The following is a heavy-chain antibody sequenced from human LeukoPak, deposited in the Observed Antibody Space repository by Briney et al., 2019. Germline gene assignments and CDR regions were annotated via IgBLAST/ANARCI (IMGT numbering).Heavy chain of an antibody. D-gene: IGHD3-22*01. CDR2: MNPNSGNT. CDR1: GYTFTSYD. V-gene: IGHV1-8*01. J-gene: IGHJ4*02. Sequence: ASVNVSGKTSGYTFTSYDINWVRQATGQGLEWMGWMNPNSGNTAYAQKFQGRVTMTRNTSISTAYMDLSSLRSEDTAVYYCVRGVDRSGYFAYWGQGTLVTVSS. CDR3: VRGVDRSGYFAY.